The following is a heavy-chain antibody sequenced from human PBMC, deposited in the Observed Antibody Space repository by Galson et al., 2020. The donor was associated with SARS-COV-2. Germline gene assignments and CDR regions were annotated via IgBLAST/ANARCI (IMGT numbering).Heavy chain of an antibody. CDR1: GFTFSNHE. D-gene: IGHD2-15*01. J-gene: IGHJ3*02. CDR2: ISDSGTNI. Sequence: GESLKIPCSGPGFTFSNHEMNWVRQAPGKGLEWVPYISDSGTNIYYADSVKGRFTISRDNAMNSLYLQMTSLRAEDTAVYYCASPYLAAASFFGGVDIWGVGTMVTVAS. V-gene: IGHV3-48*03. CDR3: ASPYLAAASFFGGVDI.